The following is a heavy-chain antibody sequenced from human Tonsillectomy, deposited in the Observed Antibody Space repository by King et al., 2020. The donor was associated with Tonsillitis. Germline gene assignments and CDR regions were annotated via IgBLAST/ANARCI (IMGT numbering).Heavy chain of an antibody. J-gene: IGHJ4*02. D-gene: IGHD4-23*01. CDR1: GGSISDYY. CDR3: ARDRRVPVGLYDF. CDR2: VYYTGTT. V-gene: IGHV4-59*01. Sequence: VQLQESGPGLVKPSETLSLTCTVSGGSISDYYWTWLRQPPGKRLEWIGYVYYTGTTIHNPSLQSRLTISVDTSKNQFSLKLRSVTAADTAVYYCARDRRVPVGLYDFWGRGTLVTVSS.